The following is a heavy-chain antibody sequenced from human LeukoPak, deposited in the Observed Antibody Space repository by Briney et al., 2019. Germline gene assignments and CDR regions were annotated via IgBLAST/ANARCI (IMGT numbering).Heavy chain of an antibody. J-gene: IGHJ4*02. CDR2: IYYSGST. Sequence: SETLSLTCTVSGGSIISSGCYWGWIRQYPGKGLEWIGSIYYSGSTYYNPSLKSRVTISVDKSKNQFSLKLGSVTAADTAVYSCARYAVEYSGTYFDSWGQGSPVT. V-gene: IGHV4-39*01. CDR3: ARYAVEYSGTYFDS. CDR1: GGSIISSGCY. D-gene: IGHD1-26*01.